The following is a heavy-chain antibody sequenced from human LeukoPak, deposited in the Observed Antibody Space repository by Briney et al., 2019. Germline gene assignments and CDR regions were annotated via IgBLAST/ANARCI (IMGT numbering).Heavy chain of an antibody. D-gene: IGHD5-12*01. CDR3: ARVADLARPYFDS. CDR1: GYTFTGYY. J-gene: IGHJ4*02. Sequence: ASVKVSCKASGYTFTGYYMHWVRQAPGQGLEWMGIINPSGGSTSYAQKFQGRVTMTRDTSTSTVYMELSSLRSDDTAVYYCARVADLARPYFDSWGQGTLVTVSS. CDR2: INPSGGST. V-gene: IGHV1-46*01.